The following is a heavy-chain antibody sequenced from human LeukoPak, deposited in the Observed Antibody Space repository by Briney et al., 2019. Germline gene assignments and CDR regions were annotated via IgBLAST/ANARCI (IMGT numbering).Heavy chain of an antibody. CDR3: AKVTDGDYYYYGMDV. V-gene: IGHV3-9*01. D-gene: IGHD4-17*01. CDR2: ISWNSGSM. J-gene: IGHJ6*02. Sequence: PGGSLRLSCAASGFTFDDYAMHWVRQAPGKGLEWVSGISWNSGSMGYADSVKGRFTISRDNAKNSLYLQMNSLRAEDTALYYCAKVTDGDYYYYGMDVWGQGTTVAVSS. CDR1: GFTFDDYA.